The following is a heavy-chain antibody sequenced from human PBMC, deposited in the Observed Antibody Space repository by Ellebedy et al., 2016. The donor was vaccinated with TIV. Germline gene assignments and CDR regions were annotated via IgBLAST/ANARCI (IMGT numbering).Heavy chain of an antibody. CDR3: ARKNGTWSADY. CDR2: IEFDGSSE. CDR1: GFTFSSYA. J-gene: IGHJ4*02. V-gene: IGHV3-30*04. Sequence: GESLKISCAASGFTFSSYAMHWVRQAPGQGLECVTFIEFDGSSEDYADSVKGRFTISRDNSRNTLYLQMNSLRGDDTALYFCARKNGTWSADYWGQGTLVTVSS. D-gene: IGHD6-13*01.